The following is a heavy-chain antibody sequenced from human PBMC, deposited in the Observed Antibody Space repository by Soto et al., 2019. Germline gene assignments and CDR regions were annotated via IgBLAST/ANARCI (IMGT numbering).Heavy chain of an antibody. D-gene: IGHD6-19*01. V-gene: IGHV1-46*03. CDR2: SNPSGGGT. Sequence: ASVKVSCKASGYTFTNHAIHWVRQAPGQGLEWMGMSNPSGGGTTYAQQFQGRVTMTRDTSTRVVYMELSSLKSEDTAMYYCVRGGIAVPWRYWGPGTLVTVSS. CDR1: GYTFTNHA. J-gene: IGHJ4*02. CDR3: VRGGIAVPWRY.